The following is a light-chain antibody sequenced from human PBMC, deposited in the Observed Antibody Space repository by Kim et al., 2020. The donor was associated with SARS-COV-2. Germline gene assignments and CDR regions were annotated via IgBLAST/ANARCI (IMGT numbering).Light chain of an antibody. V-gene: IGLV2-14*04. J-gene: IGLJ3*02. Sequence: GQSIIISCTGTRSDIGGYNFVSWYQQHPGKAPKLLIYDVTQRPSGVSNRFSGSKSDNTASLTISGLQAEDEANYYCTSYTTSTTLVFGGGTQLTVL. CDR2: DVT. CDR1: RSDIGGYNF. CDR3: TSYTTSTTLV.